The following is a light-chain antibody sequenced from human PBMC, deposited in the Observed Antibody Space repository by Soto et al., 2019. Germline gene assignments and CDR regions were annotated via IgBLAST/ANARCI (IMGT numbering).Light chain of an antibody. CDR1: QSISSY. V-gene: IGKV1-39*01. J-gene: IGKJ4*01. CDR3: QQSYSTPLT. CDR2: AAS. Sequence: DIQMTQSPSSLSASVGDRVTITCRASQSISSYLNGYQQKPGKAPKLLIYAASSLQSGVPSRFSGSGSGTDFTLTISSLQPEDIATYYCQQSYSTPLTFGGGTKVEIK.